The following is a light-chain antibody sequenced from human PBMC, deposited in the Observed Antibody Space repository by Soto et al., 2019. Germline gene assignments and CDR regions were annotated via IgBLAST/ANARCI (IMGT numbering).Light chain of an antibody. CDR1: QSVSSSY. J-gene: IGKJ2*01. CDR2: GAS. V-gene: IGKV3-20*01. CDR3: QQYGSSPPVT. Sequence: EIVLTQSPGTLSLSPGERATLSCRASQSVSSSYLAWYQQKPGQAPRLLIYGASSRATGIPDRFSSSGSGTDFTLTISRLEPEDFAVYYCQQYGSSPPVTFGQATKLEIK.